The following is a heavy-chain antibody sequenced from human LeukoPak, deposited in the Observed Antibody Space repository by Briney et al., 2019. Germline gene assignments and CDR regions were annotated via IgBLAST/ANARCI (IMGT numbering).Heavy chain of an antibody. D-gene: IGHD3-10*01. J-gene: IGHJ4*02. CDR3: ARDGVPTRRYYGY. Sequence: GASVKVSYKASGFTFTSSAVQWVRQARGQRLEWIGWIVVGSGNTNYAQKFQERVTITRDMSTSLVYMELSSLRSEDTAVYYCARDGVPTRRYYGYWGQGTLVTVSS. CDR2: IVVGSGNT. CDR1: GFTFTSSA. V-gene: IGHV1-58*01.